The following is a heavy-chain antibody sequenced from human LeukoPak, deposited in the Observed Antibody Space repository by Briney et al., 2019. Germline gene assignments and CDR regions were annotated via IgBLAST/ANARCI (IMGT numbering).Heavy chain of an antibody. CDR2: ISSSQRAI. D-gene: IGHD2-2*01. Sequence: GGSLRLSCAASGFTFSDFYMSWIRQAPGKGLEWVSLISSSQRAINYGDAVKGRFTTSRDNAKNSLFLQMNSLRSEDTALYYCARSCSSTSCYKNWGQGTLVTVSS. V-gene: IGHV3-11*04. CDR3: ARSCSSTSCYKN. CDR1: GFTFSDFY. J-gene: IGHJ4*02.